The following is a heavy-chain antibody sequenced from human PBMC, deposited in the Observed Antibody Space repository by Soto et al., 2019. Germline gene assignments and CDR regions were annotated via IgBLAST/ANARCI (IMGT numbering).Heavy chain of an antibody. CDR2: INSSGGST. CDR1: GYTFTSYY. CDR3: VRGRGFMSRNAFDI. J-gene: IGHJ3*02. Sequence: VASVKVSCKASGYTFTSYYIHWVRQAPGQGLEWMGVINSSGGSTTYAQKFQGRVTMTRDKSKKQFSVTLSSVTAADTAVYYCVRGRGFMSRNAFDIWGQGTMVTVSS. V-gene: IGHV1-46*01.